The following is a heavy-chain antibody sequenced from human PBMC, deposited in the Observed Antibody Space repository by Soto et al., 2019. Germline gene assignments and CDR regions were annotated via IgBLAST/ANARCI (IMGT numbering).Heavy chain of an antibody. V-gene: IGHV1-69*02. D-gene: IGHD3-10*01. CDR1: GDTVSSST. Sequence: QVQLVQSGAEVTKPGSSVTVSCTASGDTVSSSTLSWVRQAPGQRLEWMGRLIPMLGMSNSALKFQGRLTISADTSTKKAYRLLKRLRSEATALYYCADSFGSGSAVFDSWGQGALVTVSS. CDR3: ADSFGSGSAVFDS. J-gene: IGHJ4*02. CDR2: LIPMLGMS.